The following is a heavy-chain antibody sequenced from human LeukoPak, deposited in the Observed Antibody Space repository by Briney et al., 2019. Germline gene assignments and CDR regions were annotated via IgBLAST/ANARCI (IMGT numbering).Heavy chain of an antibody. J-gene: IGHJ5*02. CDR1: GGSISSGDYY. D-gene: IGHD2-15*01. CDR3: AMGGYCSGGSCYPNWFDP. V-gene: IGHV4-30-4*01. CDR2: IYYSGST. Sequence: SETLSLTCTVSGGSISSGDYYWSWIRQPPGKGLEWIGYIYYSGSTYYNPSLKSRVTISVDTSKNQFSLKLSSVTAADTAVYYCAMGGYCSGGSCYPNWFDPWGQGTLVTVSS.